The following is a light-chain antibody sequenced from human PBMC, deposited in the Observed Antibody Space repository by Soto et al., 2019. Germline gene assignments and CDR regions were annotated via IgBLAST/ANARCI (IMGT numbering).Light chain of an antibody. CDR3: QQYSNSPSLT. J-gene: IGKJ4*01. V-gene: IGKV3-20*01. Sequence: EIVLPQSPGTLSLSPGERATLSCRASRSVGTFLAWYQQRPGQAPRLLIYGASSRATVIPDRFSGSGSGTDFTLTISRLEPEDFAVYYCQQYSNSPSLTFGGGTMVEIK. CDR1: RSVGTF. CDR2: GAS.